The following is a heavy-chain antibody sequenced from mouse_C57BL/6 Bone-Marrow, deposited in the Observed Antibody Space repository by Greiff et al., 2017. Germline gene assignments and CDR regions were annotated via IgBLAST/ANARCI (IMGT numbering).Heavy chain of an antibody. J-gene: IGHJ2*01. Sequence: VQLQESGPELVKPGASVKISCKASGYTFTDYYINWVKQRPGQGLEWIGWIFPGSGSTYYNEKFKGKATLTVDKSSSTAYMLLSSLTSEDSAVYFGARYPSYGSSFQDYYFDYWGQGTTLTVSS. CDR1: GYTFTDYY. D-gene: IGHD1-1*01. CDR2: IFPGSGST. CDR3: ARYPSYGSSFQDYYFDY. V-gene: IGHV1-75*01.